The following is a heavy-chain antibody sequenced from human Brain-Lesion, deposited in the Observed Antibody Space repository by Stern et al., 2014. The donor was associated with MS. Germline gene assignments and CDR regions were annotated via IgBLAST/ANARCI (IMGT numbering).Heavy chain of an antibody. CDR1: GYTLTELS. V-gene: IGHV1-24*01. CDR2: FAPEDGET. Sequence: VQLVESGAEVKKPGASVKVSCKVSGYTLTELSMHWVRQAPRKGLEGMGGFAPEDGETIYAQKFQGRVTMTEDTSTDTAYMELSSLRSEDTAVYYCATLSPGAGGNYYRHFDYWGQGTLVTVSS. CDR3: ATLSPGAGGNYYRHFDY. D-gene: IGHD1-26*01. J-gene: IGHJ4*02.